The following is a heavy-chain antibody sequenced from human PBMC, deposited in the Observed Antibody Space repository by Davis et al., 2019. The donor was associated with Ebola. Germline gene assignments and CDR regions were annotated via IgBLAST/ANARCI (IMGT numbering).Heavy chain of an antibody. CDR2: IYHSGSI. CDR1: GGSISNYY. V-gene: IGHV4-59*08. D-gene: IGHD3-10*01. CDR3: ARVSGQLAFDY. Sequence: PSETLSLTCTVSGGSISNYYWSWIRQPPGKGLEWIGVIYHSGSINYNPSLKSRVTISLDTSKNQFALKVNSVTVADTAVYYCARVSGQLAFDYWGQGTLVTVSS. J-gene: IGHJ4*02.